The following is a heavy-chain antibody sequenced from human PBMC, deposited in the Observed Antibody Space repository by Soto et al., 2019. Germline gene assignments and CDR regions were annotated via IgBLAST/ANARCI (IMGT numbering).Heavy chain of an antibody. Sequence: GGSLRLSCAASGFTFSSYAMSWVRQAPGKGLEWVSAISGSGGSTYYADSVKGRFTISRDNSKNTLYLQMNSLRAEDTAVYYCAKDRLSSTSCYYFDYWGQGTLVTVSS. CDR2: ISGSGGST. J-gene: IGHJ4*02. D-gene: IGHD2-2*01. CDR3: AKDRLSSTSCYYFDY. V-gene: IGHV3-23*01. CDR1: GFTFSSYA.